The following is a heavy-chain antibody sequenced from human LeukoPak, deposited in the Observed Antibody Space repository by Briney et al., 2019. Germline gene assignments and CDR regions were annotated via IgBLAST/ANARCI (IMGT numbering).Heavy chain of an antibody. Sequence: GASVKVSCKASGYTFTGYYMHWVRQAPGQGLEWMGWINPNSGGTNYAQKFQGRVTMTRDTSISTAYMELSRLRSDDTAVYYCARNGGGTSCYNCGFDPWGQGTLVTVSS. CDR1: GYTFTGYY. CDR2: INPNSGGT. V-gene: IGHV1-2*02. J-gene: IGHJ5*02. CDR3: ARNGGGTSCYNCGFDP. D-gene: IGHD2-2*01.